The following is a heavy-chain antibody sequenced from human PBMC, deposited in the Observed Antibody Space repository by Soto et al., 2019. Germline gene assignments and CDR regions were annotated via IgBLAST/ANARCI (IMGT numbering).Heavy chain of an antibody. V-gene: IGHV5-10-1*01. CDR2: IDPRYSYT. CDR1: GYLFTRNW. CDR3: ARSRNRKTAPNVFDY. Sequence: PGQCLKLSRTGSGYLFTRNWITWVRQLPGRGLEWMGTIDPRYSYTNYSPSFQGHVTISADKSISTAYLQWGSLKASDTAIYHCARSRNRKTAPNVFDYWGQGSRVTVSA. J-gene: IGHJ4*02. D-gene: IGHD2-8*01.